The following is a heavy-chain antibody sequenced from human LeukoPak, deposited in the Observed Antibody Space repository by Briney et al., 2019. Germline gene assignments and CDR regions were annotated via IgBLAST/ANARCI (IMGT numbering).Heavy chain of an antibody. V-gene: IGHV3-11*01. Sequence: RGGSLRLSCAASGFTFSDYYMSWIRQAPGKGLEWVSYISSSGSTIYYADYVKGRFTISRDNAKNSPYLQMNSLRAEDTAVYYCAKDLFRGAVAGNWFDPWGQGTLVTVSS. CDR1: GFTFSDYY. CDR2: ISSSGSTI. J-gene: IGHJ5*02. D-gene: IGHD6-19*01. CDR3: AKDLFRGAVAGNWFDP.